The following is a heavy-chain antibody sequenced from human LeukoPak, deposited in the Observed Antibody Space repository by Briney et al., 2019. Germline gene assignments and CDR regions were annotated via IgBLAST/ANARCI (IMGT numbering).Heavy chain of an antibody. CDR3: ASLDANMVNGDY. J-gene: IGHJ4*02. V-gene: IGHV3-7*01. D-gene: IGHD5-18*01. CDR2: IDQDGNEK. CDR1: GFTFGRYW. Sequence: GGSLRLSXAASGFTFGRYWMSWVRQTPGKGLEWLANIDQDGNEKNYVDSVKGRFTISRDNAKNSLYLQINSLRAEDTAVYYCASLDANMVNGDYWGQGTLVTVSS.